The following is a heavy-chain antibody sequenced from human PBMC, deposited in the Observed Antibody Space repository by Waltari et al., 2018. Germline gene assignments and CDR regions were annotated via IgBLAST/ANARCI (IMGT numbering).Heavy chain of an antibody. Sequence: EVQLVESGGGLVQPGGSLRLSCAASGFPYSMYWMPWVRQAPGKGRVWVSRSNSDGSSTSYADSVKGRFTISKDNAKNTVYLQMNSLRAEDTAIYYCARGARRTTVTTGWWYFDLWGRGTLVTVSS. D-gene: IGHD4-17*01. J-gene: IGHJ2*01. CDR1: GFPYSMYW. V-gene: IGHV3-74*01. CDR2: SNSDGSST. CDR3: ARGARRTTVTTGWWYFDL.